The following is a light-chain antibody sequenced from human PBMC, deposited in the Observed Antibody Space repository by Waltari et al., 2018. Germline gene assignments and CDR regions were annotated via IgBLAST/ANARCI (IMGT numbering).Light chain of an antibody. J-gene: IGLJ2*01. V-gene: IGLV2-11*01. CDR3: CSYAVTYTLI. CDR2: DVT. CDR1: SRYVGGYNY. Sequence: QSALTQPRSVSGSPGQSVTISCTGTSRYVGGYNYVSWYQQHPAKAPKLMLADVTQRPPGARSLFSAPKSGNTAFLTISGLQAEDEADYYCCSYAVTYTLIFGGGTKLPVL.